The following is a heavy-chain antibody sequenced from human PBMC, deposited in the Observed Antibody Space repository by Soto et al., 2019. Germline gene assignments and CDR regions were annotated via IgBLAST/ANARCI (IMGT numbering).Heavy chain of an antibody. CDR2: TDYSGNT. V-gene: IGHV4-59*08. Sequence: QVQLQESGPGLVRPSETLSLTCTVSSDSISRYYWIWIRQPPGKGLEWIGYTDYSGNTNYNPSLKSRVTISGDTSKNQFSLRLSSVTAADTAVYYCARAVGDPLYDLDYWGQGTLVTVSS. CDR3: ARAVGDPLYDLDY. CDR1: SDSISRYY. J-gene: IGHJ4*02. D-gene: IGHD6-19*01.